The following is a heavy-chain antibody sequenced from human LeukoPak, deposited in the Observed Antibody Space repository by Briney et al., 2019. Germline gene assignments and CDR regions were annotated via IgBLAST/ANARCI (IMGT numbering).Heavy chain of an antibody. CDR3: AKEGRGSYSRDYFDY. CDR2: MNQDGNDK. CDR1: GFTFSNYW. Sequence: GGSLRLSCAASGFTFSNYWMTWLRQAPGKGLEWVANMNQDGNDKHYVDSVKGRFTISRDNSKNTLYLQMNSLRAEDTAVYYCAKEGRGSYSRDYFDYWGQGTLVTVSS. V-gene: IGHV3-7*03. J-gene: IGHJ4*02. D-gene: IGHD1-26*01.